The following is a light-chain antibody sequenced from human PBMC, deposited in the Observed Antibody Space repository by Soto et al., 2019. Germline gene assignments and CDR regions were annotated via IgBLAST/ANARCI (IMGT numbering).Light chain of an antibody. V-gene: IGLV2-14*01. Sequence: QSVLTQPASVSGSPGQSITISCTGTSSDVGGYNYVSWYQQHPGKAPKLMIYEVSNRPSGISNRFSGSKSGNTASLTISGLQAEDEADYYCSSYTGSSTPVIFGGGTKLTV. J-gene: IGLJ2*01. CDR1: SSDVGGYNY. CDR2: EVS. CDR3: SSYTGSSTPVI.